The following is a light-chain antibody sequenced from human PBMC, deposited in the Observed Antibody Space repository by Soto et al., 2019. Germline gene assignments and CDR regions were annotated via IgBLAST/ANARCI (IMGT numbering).Light chain of an antibody. J-gene: IGKJ1*01. CDR1: QSVSSSY. Sequence: IVLTQSPGTLSLSPGERATLSCRASQSVSSSYLAWYQQKPGQAPRLLIYGASSRATGIPDRFSGSGSGTDFTLTISRLEPEDFAVYYCQQYGSSPTWTFGQGTTGDIK. CDR3: QQYGSSPTWT. CDR2: GAS. V-gene: IGKV3-20*01.